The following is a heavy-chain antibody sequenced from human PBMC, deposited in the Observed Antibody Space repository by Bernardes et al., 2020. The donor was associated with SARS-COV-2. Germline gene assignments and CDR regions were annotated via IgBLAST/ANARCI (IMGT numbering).Heavy chain of an antibody. V-gene: IGHV4-34*01. CDR2: INHSGST. CDR3: AKTGGYSSSWYDY. D-gene: IGHD6-13*01. Sequence: SESLSLTCAVYVGSFSGYYWSWIRQPPGKGLEWIGEINHSGSTNYNPSLKSRVTISVDTSKNQFSLKLSSVTAADTAVYYWAKTGGYSSSWYDYRGQGTLVTVSS. J-gene: IGHJ4*02. CDR1: VGSFSGYY.